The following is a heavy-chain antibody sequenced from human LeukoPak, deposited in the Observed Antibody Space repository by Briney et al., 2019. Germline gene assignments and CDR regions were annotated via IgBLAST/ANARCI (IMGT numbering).Heavy chain of an antibody. CDR3: ARGIRRNHLDY. J-gene: IGHJ4*02. V-gene: IGHV4-34*01. CDR2: INHSGST. D-gene: IGHD1-14*01. Sequence: ETSETLSLTCAVYGGSFSGYYWSWIRQPPGKGLEWIGEINHSGSTNYNPSLKSRVTISVDTSKNRFSLKLSSVTAADTAVYYCARGIRRNHLDYWGQGTLVTVSS. CDR1: GGSFSGYY.